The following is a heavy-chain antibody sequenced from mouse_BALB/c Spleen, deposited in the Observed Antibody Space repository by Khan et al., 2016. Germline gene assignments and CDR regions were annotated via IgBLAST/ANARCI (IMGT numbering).Heavy chain of an antibody. CDR2: ISYDGSN. CDR3: ARIRRVYAMDY. J-gene: IGHJ4*01. D-gene: IGHD2-12*01. V-gene: IGHV3-6*02. Sequence: EVQLQESGPGLVKPSQSLSLTCSVTGYSITSGYYWNWIRQFPGNNLEWMGYISYDGSNNYNPSLKNRISIARDTSKNQFFLKLNSVTTEDTATYYWARIRRVYAMDYWGQGTSVTVSS. CDR1: GYSITSGYY.